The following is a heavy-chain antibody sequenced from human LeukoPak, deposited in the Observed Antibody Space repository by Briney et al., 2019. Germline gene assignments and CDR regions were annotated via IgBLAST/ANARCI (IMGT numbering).Heavy chain of an antibody. CDR1: GGTFSSYA. Sequence: SVKVSCKASGGTFSSYAISWVRQAPGQGLEWMGRIIPILGIANYAQKFQGRVTITADKSTSTAYMELSSLRSEDPAVYYCARVRGSSSWYNVFDIWGQGTMVTVS. CDR3: ARVRGSSSWYNVFDI. D-gene: IGHD6-13*01. V-gene: IGHV1-69*04. CDR2: IIPILGIA. J-gene: IGHJ3*02.